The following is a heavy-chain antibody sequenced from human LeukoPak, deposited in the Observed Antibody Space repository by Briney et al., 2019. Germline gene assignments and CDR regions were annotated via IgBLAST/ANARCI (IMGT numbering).Heavy chain of an antibody. CDR1: GFTFSSYA. J-gene: IGHJ6*02. D-gene: IGHD2-2*01. CDR2: ISGSGGST. Sequence: GGSLRLSCAASGFTFSSYAMSWVRQAPGKGLEWVSAISGSGGSTYYADSVKGRFTISRDNSKNTLYLQMNSLRAEDTAVYYCAKDGIVVVPAAIRVGGSPESTVGADVYYYYYYGMDVWGQGTTVTVSS. V-gene: IGHV3-23*01. CDR3: AKDGIVVVPAAIRVGGSPESTVGADVYYYYYYGMDV.